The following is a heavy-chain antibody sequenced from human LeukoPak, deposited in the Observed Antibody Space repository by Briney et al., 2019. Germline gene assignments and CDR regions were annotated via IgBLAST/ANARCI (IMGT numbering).Heavy chain of an antibody. V-gene: IGHV1-2*02. Sequence: GASVNVSFQSSGYTFTYYYMHWLRQAPGQGREWMGWISANSGGTNYAQKVQGRVTMTRDTSISTAYMQLSRLRSDDTAVYYCARAAAHSGDWFDPWGQGTLVTVSS. CDR2: ISANSGGT. CDR3: ARAAAHSGDWFDP. J-gene: IGHJ5*02. D-gene: IGHD2-15*01. CDR1: GYTFTYYY.